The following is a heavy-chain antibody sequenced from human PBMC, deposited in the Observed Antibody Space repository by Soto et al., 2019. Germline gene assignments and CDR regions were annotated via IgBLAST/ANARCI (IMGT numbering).Heavy chain of an antibody. Sequence: GASVKVSFKASGYTFTSYGISWVRQAPGQGLEWMGWISAYNGNTNYAQKLQGRVTMTTDRSTSTAYMELRSLRSDDTAVYYCARDRSSTSCYTRGVYSYYYYGMDVWGQGTTVTVSS. CDR1: GYTFTSYG. CDR3: ARDRSSTSCYTRGVYSYYYYGMDV. D-gene: IGHD2-2*02. CDR2: ISAYNGNT. J-gene: IGHJ6*02. V-gene: IGHV1-18*04.